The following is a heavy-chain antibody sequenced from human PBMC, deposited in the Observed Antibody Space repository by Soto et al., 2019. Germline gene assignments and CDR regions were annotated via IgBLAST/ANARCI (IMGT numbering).Heavy chain of an antibody. CDR2: IYYSGST. J-gene: IGHJ4*02. CDR1: GGSISSSSYY. CDR3: CGHPIGGPLFCRLKIDY. V-gene: IGHV4-39*01. D-gene: IGHD3-3*01. Sequence: QLQLQESGPGLVKPSETLSLTCTVSGGSISSSSYYWGWIRQPPGKGLEWIGSIYYSGSTYYNPSLKSRVTLSRDTAKDPFPPKLSSGAAADTALEFFCGHPIGGPLFCRLKIDYWGQGTLVTVSS.